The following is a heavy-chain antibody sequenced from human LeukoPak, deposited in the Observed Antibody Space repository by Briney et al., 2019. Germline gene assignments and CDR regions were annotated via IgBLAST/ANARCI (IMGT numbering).Heavy chain of an antibody. J-gene: IGHJ4*02. D-gene: IGHD5-12*01. CDR2: ISGSGGST. V-gene: IGHV3-23*01. CDR1: GFTFSSYA. Sequence: GGSLRLSCAASGFTFSSYAMSWVRQAPGKGLEWVSAISGSGGSTYYADSVKGRFTISRDNSKNTLYPQMNSLRAEDTAVYYCAKDRGGYDYGSVFDYWGQGTLVTVSS. CDR3: AKDRGGYDYGSVFDY.